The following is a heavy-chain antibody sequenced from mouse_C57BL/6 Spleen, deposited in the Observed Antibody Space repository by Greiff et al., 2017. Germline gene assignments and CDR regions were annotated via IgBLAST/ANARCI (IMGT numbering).Heavy chain of an antibody. CDR3: ARWLLEEDY. J-gene: IGHJ2*01. D-gene: IGHD2-3*01. CDR1: GYTFTSYT. V-gene: IGHV1-4*01. CDR2: INPSSGYT. Sequence: QVHVKQSGAELARPGASVKMSCKASGYTFTSYTMHWVKQRPGQGLEWIGYINPSSGYTKYNQKFKDKATLTADKSSSTAYMQLSSLTSEDSAVYYCARWLLEEDYWGQGTTLTVSS.